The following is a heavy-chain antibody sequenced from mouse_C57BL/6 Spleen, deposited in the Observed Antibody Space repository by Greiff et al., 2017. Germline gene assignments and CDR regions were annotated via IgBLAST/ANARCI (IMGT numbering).Heavy chain of an antibody. CDR1: GYTFTSYW. V-gene: IGHV1-64*01. J-gene: IGHJ4*01. Sequence: QVQLQQPGAELVKPGASVKLSCKASGYTFTSYWMHWVKQRPGQGLEWIGMIHPNSGSTNYNEKFKSKATLTVDKSSSTAYMQLSSLTSEDSAVYYCAWTTTGYYAMDYWGQGTSVTVSS. D-gene: IGHD1-1*01. CDR3: AWTTTGYYAMDY. CDR2: IHPNSGST.